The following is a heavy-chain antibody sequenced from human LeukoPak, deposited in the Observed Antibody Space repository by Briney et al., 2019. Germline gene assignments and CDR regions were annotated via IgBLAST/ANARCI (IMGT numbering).Heavy chain of an antibody. D-gene: IGHD2-21*01. CDR1: QFTFSRFA. Sequence: GGSLRLSCEASQFTFSRFAMIWIRQAPGTGREWCSTLSGSGTATNYADSVKGRFTTSRDNSKDPLYLQMDKLRAADTAVYYCAKHLGSHSFLFYYMDVWGPGTSVIVSS. V-gene: IGHV3-23*01. J-gene: IGHJ6*03. CDR2: LSGSGTAT. CDR3: AKHLGSHSFLFYYMDV.